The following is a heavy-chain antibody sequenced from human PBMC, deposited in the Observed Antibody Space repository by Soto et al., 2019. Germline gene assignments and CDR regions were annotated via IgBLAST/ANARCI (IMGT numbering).Heavy chain of an antibody. CDR1: GFTFSSYS. J-gene: IGHJ4*02. Sequence: EVQLVESGGGLVKPGGSLRLSCAASGFTFSSYSMNWVRQAPGKGLEWVSSISSSSSYIYYADSVKGRFTISRDNAKNSLYLQMNSLRAEDTAVYYCARDPLSGYDSLDYWGQGTLVTVSS. D-gene: IGHD5-12*01. CDR3: ARDPLSGYDSLDY. CDR2: ISSSSSYI. V-gene: IGHV3-21*01.